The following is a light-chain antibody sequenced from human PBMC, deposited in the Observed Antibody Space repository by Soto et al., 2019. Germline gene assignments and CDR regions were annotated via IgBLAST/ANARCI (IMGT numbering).Light chain of an antibody. CDR2: KAS. V-gene: IGKV1-5*03. CDR3: LQYNSHSWT. J-gene: IGKJ1*01. Sequence: DIQMTQSPSTLSASVGDRVTITCRASQSISSWLAWYQHKPGKAPKLLIYKASSLESGVPSRFSGSGSGTGFTLTISTLQPEDFASYYCLQYNSHSWTFGQETKVEMK. CDR1: QSISSW.